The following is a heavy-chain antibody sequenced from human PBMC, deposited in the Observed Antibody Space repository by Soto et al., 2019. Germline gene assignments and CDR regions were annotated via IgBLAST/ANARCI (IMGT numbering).Heavy chain of an antibody. V-gene: IGHV1-18*01. J-gene: IGHJ6*03. CDR1: GYTFTSYG. Sequence: GASVKVSCKASGYTFTSYGISWVRQAPGQGLEWMGWISAYNGNTNYAQKLQGRVTMTTDTSTSTAYMELRSLRSDDTAVYYCAREPSSGSYYVYYYYYYMDVWGKGTTVTISS. D-gene: IGHD3-10*01. CDR2: ISAYNGNT. CDR3: AREPSSGSYYVYYYYYYMDV.